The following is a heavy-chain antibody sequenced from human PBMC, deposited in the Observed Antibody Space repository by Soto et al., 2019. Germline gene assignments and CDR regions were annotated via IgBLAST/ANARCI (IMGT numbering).Heavy chain of an antibody. Sequence: QVPLVQSGAEVKKTGSSVKVSCKASGGTFSIYGFSWVRQAPGQGPEWIGGIIPILTTPNYAQKFHGRVTIVADESTTTVYMELSSLKSEDTAVYYCATSVGIAPTGEDEMDVWGQGTSVTVSS. D-gene: IGHD2-8*02. CDR2: IIPILTTP. CDR1: GGTFSIYG. J-gene: IGHJ6*02. V-gene: IGHV1-69*01. CDR3: ATSVGIAPTGEDEMDV.